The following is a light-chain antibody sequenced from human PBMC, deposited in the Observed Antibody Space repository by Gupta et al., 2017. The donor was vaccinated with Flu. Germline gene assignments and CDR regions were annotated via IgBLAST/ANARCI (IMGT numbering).Light chain of an antibody. CDR3: VLYMGSGMWV. J-gene: IGLJ3*02. CDR1: SGSVSTSYY. Sequence: QTVVTQEPSFSVSPGGTVTLTCGLSSGSVSTSYYPSWYQQTPGQAPRTLIYSTHTRSSGVPDRFSGSILGNKAALTITGAQADDESDYYCVLYMGSGMWVFGGGTKLTVL. CDR2: STH. V-gene: IGLV8-61*01.